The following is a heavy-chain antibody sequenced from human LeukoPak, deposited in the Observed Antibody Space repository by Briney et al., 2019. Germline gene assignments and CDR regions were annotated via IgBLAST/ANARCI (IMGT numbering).Heavy chain of an antibody. V-gene: IGHV3-7*01. CDR3: ARDGTAAGLYFDL. Sequence: GGSLRLSCAVSGFTFTDYWMNWARQAPGKGLEWVASIGQDGGEKSYVDSVKGRFTISRDNTKSSLYLQINSLRAEDTAVYYCARDGTAAGLYFDLWGQGTLVTVSS. D-gene: IGHD6-13*01. CDR1: GFTFTDYW. CDR2: IGQDGGEK. J-gene: IGHJ4*01.